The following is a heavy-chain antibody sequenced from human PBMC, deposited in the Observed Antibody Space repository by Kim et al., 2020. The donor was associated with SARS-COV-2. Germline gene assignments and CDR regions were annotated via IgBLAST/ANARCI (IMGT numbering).Heavy chain of an antibody. J-gene: IGHJ4*02. Sequence: GGSLRLSCAASGFTFSSYAMSWVRQAPGKGLEWVSAISGSGGSTYYADSVKGRFTISRDNSKNTLYLQMNSLRAEDTAVYYCAKDGYYCSSTSCYYGYWGQGTLVTVSS. D-gene: IGHD2-2*01. CDR1: GFTFSSYA. CDR2: ISGSGGST. CDR3: AKDGYYCSSTSCYYGY. V-gene: IGHV3-23*01.